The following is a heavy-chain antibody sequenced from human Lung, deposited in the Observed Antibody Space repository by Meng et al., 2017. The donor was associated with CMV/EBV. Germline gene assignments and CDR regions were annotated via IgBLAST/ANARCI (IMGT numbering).Heavy chain of an antibody. CDR2: IIPIFGTT. J-gene: IGHJ4*02. CDR1: GGTFNMYA. CDR3: TRDRRGRSSCEYYFDY. D-gene: IGHD3-16*01. V-gene: IGHV1-69*05. Sequence: SVXVSCKASGGTFNMYAVSWVRQAPGQGLEWVGGIIPIFGTTNYPQKFQGRVTISTDESTHTVYMALSSLTSEDTAVYYCTRDRRGRSSCEYYFDYWGQGTXVTVSS.